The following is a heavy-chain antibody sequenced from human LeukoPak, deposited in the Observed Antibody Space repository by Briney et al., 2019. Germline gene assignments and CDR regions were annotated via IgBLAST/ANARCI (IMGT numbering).Heavy chain of an antibody. CDR3: ARNIVGATYYYYYMDV. J-gene: IGHJ6*03. D-gene: IGHD1-26*01. Sequence: PSETLSLTCTVSGGSISSYYWSWIRQPAGKGLEWIGRIYTSGSTNYNPSPKSRVTMSVDTSKNQFSLKLSSVTAADTAVYYCARNIVGATYYYYYMDVWGKGTTVTVSS. CDR1: GGSISSYY. CDR2: IYTSGST. V-gene: IGHV4-4*07.